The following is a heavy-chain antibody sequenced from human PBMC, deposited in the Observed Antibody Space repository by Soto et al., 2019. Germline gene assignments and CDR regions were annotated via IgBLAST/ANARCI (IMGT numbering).Heavy chain of an antibody. J-gene: IGHJ6*02. Sequence: PGGSLRLSCAASGFTFSSYAMSWVRQSPGKGLEWVSAISGSGGSTYYADSVKGRFTISRDNSKNTLYLQMNSLRAEDTAVYYCASSSVRALGLDVWGQGTTVTVSS. CDR1: GFTFSSYA. CDR3: ASSSVRALGLDV. CDR2: ISGSGGST. D-gene: IGHD6-6*01. V-gene: IGHV3-23*01.